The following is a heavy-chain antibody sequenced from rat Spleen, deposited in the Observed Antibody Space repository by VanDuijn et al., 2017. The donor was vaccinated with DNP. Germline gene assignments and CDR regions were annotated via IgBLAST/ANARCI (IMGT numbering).Heavy chain of an antibody. CDR1: GYSITSSYR. V-gene: IGHV3-3*01. Sequence: EVQLQESGPGLVKPSQSLSLICSVTGYSITSSYRWSWIRKFPGNRLEWMGFIDSAGITNYNPSLKSRISITRDTSKNQFFLQLNSVTTEDTATYYCARWPGYNPPYAMDAWGQGTSVTVSS. CDR3: ARWPGYNPPYAMDA. D-gene: IGHD1-4*01. CDR2: IDSAGIT. J-gene: IGHJ4*01.